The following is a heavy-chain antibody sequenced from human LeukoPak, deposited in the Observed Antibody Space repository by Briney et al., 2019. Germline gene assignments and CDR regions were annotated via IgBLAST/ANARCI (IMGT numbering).Heavy chain of an antibody. Sequence: GGSLRLSCAASGFTFSSYAMSWVRQAPGKGLEWVSAISGGGGSPYYADSVKGRFTISRDNSKNTLYLQMNSLRAEDTAVYYCAKGDGDCYFDYWGQGTLVTVSS. CDR2: ISGGGGSP. CDR3: AKGDGDCYFDY. CDR1: GFTFSSYA. V-gene: IGHV3-23*01. D-gene: IGHD4-17*01. J-gene: IGHJ4*02.